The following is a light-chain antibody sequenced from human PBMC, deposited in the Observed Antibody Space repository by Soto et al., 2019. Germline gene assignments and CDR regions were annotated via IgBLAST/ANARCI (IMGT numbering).Light chain of an antibody. CDR1: QTVRNNS. J-gene: IGKJ4*01. Sequence: EFVLTQSPGTLSLSPGERATLSCRASQTVRNNSLAWYQQKPGQAPRPLIYGASSRATGTPDRFSGSGSGTDFTLIISRLEPEDFAVYYCQQYGSSVLTFGGGTKVDIK. V-gene: IGKV3-20*01. CDR2: GAS. CDR3: QQYGSSVLT.